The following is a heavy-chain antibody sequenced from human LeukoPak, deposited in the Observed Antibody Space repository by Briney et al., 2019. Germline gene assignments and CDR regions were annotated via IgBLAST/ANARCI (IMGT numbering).Heavy chain of an antibody. CDR2: TYYRSKWNS. D-gene: IGHD3-10*01. Sequence: SQTLSLTCAISGDSVSSNSAAWNWIRQSPSRGLEWLGRTYYRSKWNSDYAISVKSRVTINADTSKNQFSLQLTSVTPEDTAVYYCARTSDISGSGSYKDWGQGTLVTVSS. CDR1: GDSVSSNSAA. V-gene: IGHV6-1*01. J-gene: IGHJ4*02. CDR3: ARTSDISGSGSYKD.